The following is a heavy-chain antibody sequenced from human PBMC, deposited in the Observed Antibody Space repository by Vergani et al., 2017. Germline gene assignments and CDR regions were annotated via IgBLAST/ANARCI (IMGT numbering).Heavy chain of an antibody. CDR2: IIPIIRLA. CDR3: ARVSPGDNSGWEPFDY. J-gene: IGHJ4*02. D-gene: IGHD6-19*01. CDR1: GDIFNNYT. V-gene: IGHV1-69*02. Sequence: QVHLEQSGTEVKKPGSSVKVSCKVSGDIFNNYTVTWVRQAPGQGLELMGRIIPIIRLATSAQKFQDRVKITGDTSTNTVYMEMNNLRSEDTAVYYCARVSPGDNSGWEPFDYWGQGTLVTVSS.